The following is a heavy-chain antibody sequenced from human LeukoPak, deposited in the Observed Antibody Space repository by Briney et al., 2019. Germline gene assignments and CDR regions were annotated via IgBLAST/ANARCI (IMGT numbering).Heavy chain of an antibody. CDR1: GGSISSGSYY. J-gene: IGHJ3*02. Sequence: SQTLSLTCTVSGGSISSGSYYWGWIRQPAGKGLEWIGRIYTSGSTNYNPSLKSRVTISVDTSKNQFSLKLSSVTAADTAVYYCARDDYSSSWHDAFDIWGQGTMVTASS. CDR3: ARDDYSSSWHDAFDI. V-gene: IGHV4-61*02. CDR2: IYTSGST. D-gene: IGHD6-13*01.